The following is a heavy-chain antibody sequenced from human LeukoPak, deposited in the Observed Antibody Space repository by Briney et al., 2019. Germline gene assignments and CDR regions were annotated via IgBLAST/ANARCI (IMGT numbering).Heavy chain of an antibody. CDR1: GFTFDDYA. CDR3: AKDSDSSGFFEPPDY. CDR2: ISWNSGSI. V-gene: IGHV3-9*01. Sequence: PGRSLRLSCAASGFTFDDYAMHWVRQAPGKGLEWVSGISWNSGSIGYADSVKGRFTLSRDNAKNSLYLQMNSLRAEDTALYYCAKDSDSSGFFEPPDYWGPGTLVTVSS. D-gene: IGHD3-22*01. J-gene: IGHJ4*02.